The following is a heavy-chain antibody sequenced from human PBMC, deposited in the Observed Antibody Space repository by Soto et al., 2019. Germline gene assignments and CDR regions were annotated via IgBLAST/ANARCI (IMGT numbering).Heavy chain of an antibody. D-gene: IGHD6-6*01. Sequence: PXEALPVTCAVAGGSSSSGGYSWNWIRQHPGKGLEWIGYIYYSGSTYYNPSLKSRLTISIDTSENLFSLKLSSVTAADTAVYFCAREEAVRLERRFDSWLQGTLVTLS. CDR2: IYYSGST. CDR1: GGSSSSGGYS. CDR3: AREEAVRLERRFDS. V-gene: IGHV4-31*11. J-gene: IGHJ5*01.